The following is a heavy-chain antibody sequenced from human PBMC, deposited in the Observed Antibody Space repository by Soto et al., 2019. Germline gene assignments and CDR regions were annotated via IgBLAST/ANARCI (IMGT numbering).Heavy chain of an antibody. CDR3: AKDHTVVIRDAFDI. J-gene: IGHJ3*02. V-gene: IGHV3-23*01. CDR1: GFTFSSYA. Sequence: EVQILESGGGLVQPGGSLRLSCAASGFTFSSYAMYWVRQAPGKGLAWVSGISDSGTGTYYADSVKGRFTISRDNSKNTVYLQMKSLRDEDTAVYYCAKDHTVVIRDAFDIWGQGIMVNVSS. CDR2: ISDSGTGT. D-gene: IGHD3-22*01.